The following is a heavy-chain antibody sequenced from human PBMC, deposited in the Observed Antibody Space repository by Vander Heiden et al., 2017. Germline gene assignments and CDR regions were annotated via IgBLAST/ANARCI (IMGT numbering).Heavy chain of an antibody. V-gene: IGHV3-48*02. CDR1: GFTFSSHS. Sequence: EVQRVESGGGWVQPGGSLRLCGAAAGFTFSSHSMNWVRQAPGKGLEWVSYISSSSRTIYYADSVKGRFTISRDNAKNSLYLQMNSLRDEDSAVYYCSGYDSETEEYWGQGTLVTVSS. CDR2: ISSSSRTI. D-gene: IGHD3-22*01. CDR3: SGYDSETEEY. J-gene: IGHJ4*02.